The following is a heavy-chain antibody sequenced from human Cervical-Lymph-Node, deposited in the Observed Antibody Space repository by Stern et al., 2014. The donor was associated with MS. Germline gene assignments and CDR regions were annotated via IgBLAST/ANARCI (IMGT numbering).Heavy chain of an antibody. J-gene: IGHJ6*02. CDR3: ARPRNSLGVCFYGMDV. D-gene: IGHD1-14*01. V-gene: IGHV1-69*01. CDR2: IIPIVGQA. Sequence: VQLVQSGAEVKKPGSSVKVSCKASGGTFSTFVISWVRQAPGQGLEWMGGIIPIVGQANYAEKVQGRVTITADEATTTAFMELNSLSSEDTAVYYCARPRNSLGVCFYGMDVWGQGTTVTVSS. CDR1: GGTFSTFV.